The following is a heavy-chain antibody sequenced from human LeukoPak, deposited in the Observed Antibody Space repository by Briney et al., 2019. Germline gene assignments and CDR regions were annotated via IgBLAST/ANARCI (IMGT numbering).Heavy chain of an antibody. CDR1: GGSISSYY. CDR3: ARGGSSWIRYFDWFPDY. CDR2: IYYSGST. V-gene: IGHV4-59*01. Sequence: PSETLSLTCTVSGGSISSYYWSWIRQPPGKGLEWIGYIYYSGSTNYNPSLKSRVTISVDTSKNQFSLKLSSVTAADTAVYYCARGGSSWIRYFDWFPDYWGRGTLVTVSS. J-gene: IGHJ2*01. D-gene: IGHD3-9*01.